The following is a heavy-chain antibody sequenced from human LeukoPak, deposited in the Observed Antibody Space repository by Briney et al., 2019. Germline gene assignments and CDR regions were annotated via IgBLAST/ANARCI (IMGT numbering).Heavy chain of an antibody. CDR2: INPSGGST. CDR3: ARDRGSGWYSFDY. Sequence: ASVKASCKASGYTFTSYYMHWVRQAPGQGLEWMGIINPSGGSTSYAQKFQGRVTMTRDMSTSTVYMELSSLRSEDTAVYYCARDRGSGWYSFDYWGQGTLVTVSS. D-gene: IGHD6-19*01. CDR1: GYTFTSYY. V-gene: IGHV1-46*01. J-gene: IGHJ4*02.